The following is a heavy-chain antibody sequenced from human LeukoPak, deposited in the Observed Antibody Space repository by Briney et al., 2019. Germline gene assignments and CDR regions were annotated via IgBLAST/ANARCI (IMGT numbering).Heavy chain of an antibody. CDR1: GGSISSYY. CDR3: ARAVITMVRGVQRDYFDY. Sequence: SETLSLTCTVSGGSISSYYWSWIRQPPGKGLEWIWYIYYSGSTNYNPSLKSRVTISVETSTNQFSLKLNSVTAADTAVYSCARAVITMVRGVQRDYFDYWGQGTLVTVSS. CDR2: IYYSGST. D-gene: IGHD3-10*01. V-gene: IGHV4-59*01. J-gene: IGHJ4*02.